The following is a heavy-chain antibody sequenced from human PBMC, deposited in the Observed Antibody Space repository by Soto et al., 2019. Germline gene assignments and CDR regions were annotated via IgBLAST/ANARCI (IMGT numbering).Heavy chain of an antibody. CDR1: GFTFSSYG. V-gene: IGHV3-33*01. CDR2: IWYDGSNK. J-gene: IGHJ4*02. Sequence: QVQLVESGGGVVQPGRSLRLSCAASGFTFSSYGMHWVRQAPGKGLAWVAVIWYDGSNKYYEDSVKGRFTISRDNSKNTLCLQMNSLRAEDTAVYYCARVVGYSRFPSTAFDYWGQGTLVTVSS. CDR3: ARVVGYSRFPSTAFDY. D-gene: IGHD2-15*01.